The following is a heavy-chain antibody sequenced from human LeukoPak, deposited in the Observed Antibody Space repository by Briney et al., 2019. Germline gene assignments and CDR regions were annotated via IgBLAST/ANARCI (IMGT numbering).Heavy chain of an antibody. Sequence: GGSLRLSCAASGFSISNYVMTWVRQAPGKGLEWVSGFSDNGDSAYYADSVKGRFTISRDNSKNTLYLQMNSLRAEDTAVYYCASKYGDYDMNWFDPWGRGTLVTVSS. D-gene: IGHD4-17*01. V-gene: IGHV3-23*01. J-gene: IGHJ5*02. CDR1: GFSISNYV. CDR3: ASKYGDYDMNWFDP. CDR2: FSDNGDSA.